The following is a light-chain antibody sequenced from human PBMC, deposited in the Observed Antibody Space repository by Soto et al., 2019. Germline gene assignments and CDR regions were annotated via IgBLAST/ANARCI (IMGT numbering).Light chain of an antibody. Sequence: DIQMTQSPSSLSASVGDRVTISCQASQDINNYLNWYQQKPGKAPKLLIYDASKLETGVPSRFSGSGSGTDFTCTISSLQPEDIATYYCQQYVDLPPTFGGGTKVEIK. V-gene: IGKV1-33*01. CDR3: QQYVDLPPT. CDR1: QDINNY. CDR2: DAS. J-gene: IGKJ4*01.